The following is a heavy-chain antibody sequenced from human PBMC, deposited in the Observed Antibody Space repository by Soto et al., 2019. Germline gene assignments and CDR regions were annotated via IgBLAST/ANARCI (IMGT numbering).Heavy chain of an antibody. CDR2: IYYNGDT. J-gene: IGHJ5*02. V-gene: IGHV4-59*01. Sequence: QVQLQESGPGLLKPSETLSLTCTVSGGSIGNYFWSWIRQPPGSGLDWIGYIYYNGDTRYNPSLESRVTMSVDTSNNQLSLKLTSVTAADTAVYYCARDRYPYAPGRWFDPWGQGTLVTVSS. CDR3: ARDRYPYAPGRWFDP. D-gene: IGHD3-16*01. CDR1: GGSIGNYF.